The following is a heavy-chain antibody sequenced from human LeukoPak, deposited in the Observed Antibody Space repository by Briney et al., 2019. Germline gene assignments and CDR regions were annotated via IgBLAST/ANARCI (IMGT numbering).Heavy chain of an antibody. J-gene: IGHJ4*02. CDR3: AREGAAGTADFEY. D-gene: IGHD6-13*01. CDR1: GFTFSSYG. Sequence: GRSLRLSCAASGFTFSSYGMHWVRQAPGKGLEWVAVIWSDGSNKYYADSVKGRFTISRDNSKNTLYLQMNSLRAEDTVVYYCAREGAAGTADFEYWGQGTLVTVSS. CDR2: IWSDGSNK. V-gene: IGHV3-33*01.